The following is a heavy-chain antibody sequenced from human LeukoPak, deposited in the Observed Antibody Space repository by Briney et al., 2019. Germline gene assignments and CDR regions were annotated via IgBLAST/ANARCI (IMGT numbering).Heavy chain of an antibody. J-gene: IGHJ3*02. V-gene: IGHV1-69*05. CDR2: IIPIFGTA. D-gene: IGHD5-18*01. Sequence: SVKVSCKASGGAFSSYAISWVRQAPGQGLEWMGRIIPIFGTANYAQKFQGRVTITTDESTSTAYMELSSLRSEDTAVYYCARDSDFRGYSYGYGENAFDIWGQGTMVTVSS. CDR1: GGAFSSYA. CDR3: ARDSDFRGYSYGYGENAFDI.